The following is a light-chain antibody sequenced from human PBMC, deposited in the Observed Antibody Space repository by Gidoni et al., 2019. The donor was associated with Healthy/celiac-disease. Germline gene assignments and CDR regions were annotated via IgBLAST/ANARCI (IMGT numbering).Light chain of an antibody. CDR2: GAS. Sequence: EIVMTQSPATLSVSPGERATLSCRASQSVSSNSAWYQQKPGQAPRLLIYGASTRATGSPARFSGSGSGTKFTLTISSLLSEDFSVSYCQQYNNWPRTFXQXTKVEIK. CDR3: QQYNNWPRT. J-gene: IGKJ1*01. CDR1: QSVSSN. V-gene: IGKV3-15*01.